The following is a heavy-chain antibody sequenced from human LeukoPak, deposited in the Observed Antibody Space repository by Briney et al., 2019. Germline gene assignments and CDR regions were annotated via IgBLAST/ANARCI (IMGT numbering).Heavy chain of an antibody. D-gene: IGHD1-14*01. V-gene: IGHV3-53*01. Sequence: GGSLRLSCAASGFTFSSNYMSWVRQGPGKGLECVSVISNDGDTYYADSVKGRFTISRDNSKNTLYLQMNSLRAEDTAVYYCAGKEITLRTDYWGQGTLVTVSS. CDR1: GFTFSSNY. J-gene: IGHJ4*02. CDR3: AGKEITLRTDY. CDR2: ISNDGDT.